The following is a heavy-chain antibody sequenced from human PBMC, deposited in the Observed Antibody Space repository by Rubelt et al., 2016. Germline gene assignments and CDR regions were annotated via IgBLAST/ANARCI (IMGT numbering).Heavy chain of an antibody. CDR2: ISWNSGSI. D-gene: IGHD2-21*01. Sequence: EVQLLESGGGLVQPGGSLRLSCAASGFTFSSYAMSWVRQAPGKGLEWVSGISWNSGSIGYADSVKGRFTISRDNAKNSLYLQMNSLRAEDTALYYCAKDMGPTVVASFQHWGQGTLVTVSS. V-gene: IGHV3-9*01. CDR3: AKDMGPTVVASFQH. J-gene: IGHJ1*01. CDR1: GFTFSSYA.